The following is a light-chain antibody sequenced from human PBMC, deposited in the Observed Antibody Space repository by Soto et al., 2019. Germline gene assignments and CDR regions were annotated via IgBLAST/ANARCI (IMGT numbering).Light chain of an antibody. CDR3: QAWDSSTAV. CDR1: KLGDKY. CDR2: QDS. Sequence: ELTQPPSVSVSPGQTASITCSGDKLGDKYACWYQQKPGQSPVLVIYQDSKRPSGIPERFSGSNSGNTATLTISGTQAMDEADYYCQAWDSSTAVFGGGTKVTVL. V-gene: IGLV3-1*01. J-gene: IGLJ2*01.